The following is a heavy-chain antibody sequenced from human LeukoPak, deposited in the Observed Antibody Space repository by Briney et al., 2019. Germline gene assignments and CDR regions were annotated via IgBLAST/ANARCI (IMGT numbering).Heavy chain of an antibody. CDR2: MSPNSGNT. Sequence: ASVKVSCKASGYTLTNYDINWVRQATGQGLEWMGWMSPNSGNTGYAQKFQGKVTMTSNTSITTAYMELSSLRSEDTAMYYCARARGRWLQFGFDYWGQGTLVTVSS. CDR3: ARARGRWLQFGFDY. D-gene: IGHD5-24*01. V-gene: IGHV1-8*01. J-gene: IGHJ4*02. CDR1: GYTLTNYD.